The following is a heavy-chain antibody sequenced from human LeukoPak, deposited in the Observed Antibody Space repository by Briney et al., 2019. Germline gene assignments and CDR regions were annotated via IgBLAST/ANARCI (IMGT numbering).Heavy chain of an antibody. CDR2: INPNSGGT. CDR1: GYTFTGYY. Sequence: ASVKVSCKASGYTFTGYYMHWVRQAPGQGLEWMGWINPNSGGTNYAQKFQGRVTMTRDTSISTAYMELSRLRSDDTAVYYCARVRVITMVRGVTARSYYYMDVWGKGTTVTVSS. V-gene: IGHV1-2*02. J-gene: IGHJ6*03. CDR3: ARVRVITMVRGVTARSYYYMDV. D-gene: IGHD3-10*01.